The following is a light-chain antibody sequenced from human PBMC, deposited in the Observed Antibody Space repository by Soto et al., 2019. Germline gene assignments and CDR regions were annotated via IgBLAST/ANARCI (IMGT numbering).Light chain of an antibody. V-gene: IGKV1-5*03. CDR3: QQYKSYYT. Sequence: DIQMTQSPSTLSASIGERVTITCRASQSISNWLAWYQQKPGKAPKLLIYKASTVESRVPSRFSGSGSGTQYTLTISSMQPDDLATYYCQQYKSYYTFGQGTKVESK. CDR2: KAS. CDR1: QSISNW. J-gene: IGKJ2*01.